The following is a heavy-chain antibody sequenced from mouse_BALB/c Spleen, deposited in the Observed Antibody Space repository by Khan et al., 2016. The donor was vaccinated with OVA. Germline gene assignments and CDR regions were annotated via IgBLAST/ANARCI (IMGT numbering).Heavy chain of an antibody. CDR1: GFTFSSYT. CDR2: INHGGGGT. CDR3: ARPYTMEYDYVMDY. D-gene: IGHD1-1*02. Sequence: EVQLVESGGGLVQPGGSLKLSCVVSGFTFSSYTMSWVRQTPEKRLQWVAFINHGGGGTYYPDTVKGRFTISRDNAKNTLYLQMSSLKSEDTAMYYCARPYTMEYDYVMDYWGQGTSVTVSS. V-gene: IGHV5-12-2*01. J-gene: IGHJ4*01.